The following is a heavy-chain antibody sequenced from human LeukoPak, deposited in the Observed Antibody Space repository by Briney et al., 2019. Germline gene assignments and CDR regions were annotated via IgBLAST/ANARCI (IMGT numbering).Heavy chain of an antibody. Sequence: PSETLSLTCTDSGGSISSYYWSWIRQPPGRGLEWIGYIYYSGSTNYNPSLKSRVTTSVDTSKNQFSLKLSSVTAADTAVYYCARGSGSYNSWGQGTLVTVSS. CDR3: ARGSGSYNS. V-gene: IGHV4-59*01. J-gene: IGHJ4*02. D-gene: IGHD1-26*01. CDR2: IYYSGST. CDR1: GGSISSYY.